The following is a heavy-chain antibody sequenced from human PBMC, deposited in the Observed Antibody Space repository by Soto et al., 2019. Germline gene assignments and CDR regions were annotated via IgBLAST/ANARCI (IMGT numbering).Heavy chain of an antibody. D-gene: IGHD2-21*01. Sequence: QLQLQESGPGLVKPSETLSLTCTVSGGSISSSSYYWGWIRQPPGKGLEGIGRIYYSGSTYYNPSLKSRVPISVDTSKNQFSLKLSSVTAADTAVYYCAREVRDYYYYYYMDVWGKGTTVTVSS. CDR3: AREVRDYYYYYYMDV. CDR2: IYYSGST. J-gene: IGHJ6*03. CDR1: GGSISSSSYY. V-gene: IGHV4-39*01.